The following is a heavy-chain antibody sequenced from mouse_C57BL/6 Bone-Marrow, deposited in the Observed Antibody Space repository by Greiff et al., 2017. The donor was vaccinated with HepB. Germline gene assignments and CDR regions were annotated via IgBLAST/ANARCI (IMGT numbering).Heavy chain of an antibody. D-gene: IGHD1-1*01. CDR3: AKHNLYYYGSSFYWYFDV. J-gene: IGHJ1*03. V-gene: IGHV2-9*01. CDR1: GFSLTSYG. CDR2: IWGGGST. Sequence: VQGVESGPGLVAPSQSLSITCTVSGFSLTSYGVDWVRQPPGKGLEWLGVIWGGGSTNYNSALMSRLSISKDNSKSQVFLKMNSLQTDDTAMYYCAKHNLYYYGSSFYWYFDVWGTGTTVTVSS.